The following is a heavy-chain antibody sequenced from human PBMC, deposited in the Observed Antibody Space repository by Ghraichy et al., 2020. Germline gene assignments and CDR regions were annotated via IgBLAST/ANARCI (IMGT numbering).Heavy chain of an antibody. Sequence: GESLNISCAASGFSFRTYGMNWVRQAPGKGLEWVALVRYDGSNKYYADSVKGRFTISRDNSKNTVYLQMSSLRASTKGPSVFPLAPCSRSTSESTAALGCLVKDYW. CDR3: PLAPCSRSTSESTAALGCLVKDY. V-gene: IGHV3-30*02. CDR2: VRYDGSNK. J-gene: IGHJ4*01. D-gene: IGHD6-25*01. CDR1: GFSFRTYG.